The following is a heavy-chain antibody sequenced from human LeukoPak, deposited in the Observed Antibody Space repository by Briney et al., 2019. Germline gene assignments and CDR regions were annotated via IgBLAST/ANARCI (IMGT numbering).Heavy chain of an antibody. V-gene: IGHV4-61*02. D-gene: IGHD2-15*01. Sequence: SETLSLTCTVSGGSISSGSYYWSWIRQPAGKGLEWIGRIYTSGSTNYNPSLKSRVTISVDTSKNQFSLKLSSVTAADTAVYYCARGATPEQYYYYYYMDVWGKGTTVTVSS. CDR2: IYTSGST. CDR1: GGSISSGSYY. CDR3: ARGATPEQYYYYYYMDV. J-gene: IGHJ6*03.